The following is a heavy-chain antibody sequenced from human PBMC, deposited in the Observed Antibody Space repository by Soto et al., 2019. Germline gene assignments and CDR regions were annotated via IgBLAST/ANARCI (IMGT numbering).Heavy chain of an antibody. CDR2: IYPGDSDT. D-gene: IGHD3-22*01. CDR3: ARRHSSGYYPYAFDI. J-gene: IGHJ3*02. Sequence: PGESLKISCKGSGYSFTSYFIGWVRQMPGKGLEWMGIIYPGDSDTRYSPSFQGQVTISADKSISTAYLQWSSLKASDTAMYYCARRHSSGYYPYAFDIWGQGTMVTV. CDR1: GYSFTSYF. V-gene: IGHV5-51*01.